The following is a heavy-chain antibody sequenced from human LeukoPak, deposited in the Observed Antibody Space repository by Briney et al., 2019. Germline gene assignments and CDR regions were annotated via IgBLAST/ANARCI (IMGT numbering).Heavy chain of an antibody. J-gene: IGHJ4*02. CDR2: IKQDGTEI. D-gene: IGHD7-27*01. CDR1: GFTFNNYW. Sequence: GGSLRLSCAASGFTFNNYWMTWFRQAPGKGLEWVANIKQDGTEIFYVDSVSGRFTISRDNARNSLHLQMNSLRAEDTAFYYCAKSNWGSPFDYWGQGTLVTVSS. CDR3: AKSNWGSPFDY. V-gene: IGHV3-7*03.